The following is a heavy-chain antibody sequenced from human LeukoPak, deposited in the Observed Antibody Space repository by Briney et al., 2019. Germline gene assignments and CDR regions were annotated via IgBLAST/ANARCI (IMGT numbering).Heavy chain of an antibody. Sequence: PSETLSLTCTVSGGSISSYYWSWIRQPPGKGLEWIGYIYYSGSTNYNPSLKSRVTISVDTSKNQFSLKLSSVTAADTAVYYCARAELKKEDYYDSSGLSAGFDYWGQGTLVTVSS. CDR2: IYYSGST. CDR3: ARAELKKEDYYDSSGLSAGFDY. V-gene: IGHV4-59*01. D-gene: IGHD3-22*01. J-gene: IGHJ4*02. CDR1: GGSISSYY.